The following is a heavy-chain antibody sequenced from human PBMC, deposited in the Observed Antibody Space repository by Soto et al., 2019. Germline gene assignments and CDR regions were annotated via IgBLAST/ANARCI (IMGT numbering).Heavy chain of an antibody. V-gene: IGHV3-23*01. CDR3: AKAGYYDSSGYYLYYYYGMDV. D-gene: IGHD3-22*01. Sequence: PGGSLRLSYAASGFAFSSYAMSWVRQAPGKGLEGVSAISGSGGSTYYADSVKGRFTISRDNSKNTLYLQMNSLRAEDTAVYYCAKAGYYDSSGYYLYYYYGMDVWGQGTTVTVSS. CDR1: GFAFSSYA. CDR2: ISGSGGST. J-gene: IGHJ6*02.